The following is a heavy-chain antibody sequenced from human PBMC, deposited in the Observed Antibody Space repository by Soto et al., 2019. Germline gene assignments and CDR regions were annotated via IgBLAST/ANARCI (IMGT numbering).Heavy chain of an antibody. D-gene: IGHD3-3*01. CDR2: IRSKAYGGTT. V-gene: IGHV3-49*03. J-gene: IGHJ6*02. CDR3: TRDPDFYYDFWSGYYSPSPSPYYYYGMDV. Sequence: GGSLRLSCTASGFTFGDYAMSWFRQAPGKGLEWVGFIRSKAYGGTTEYAASVKGRFTISRDDSKSIAYLQMNSLKTEDTAVYYCTRDPDFYYDFWSGYYSPSPSPYYYYGMDVWGQGTTVTVSS. CDR1: GFTFGDYA.